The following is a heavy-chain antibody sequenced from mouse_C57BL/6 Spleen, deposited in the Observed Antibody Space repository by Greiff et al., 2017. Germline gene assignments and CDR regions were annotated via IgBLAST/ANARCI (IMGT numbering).Heavy chain of an antibody. CDR3: AREANSFFDY. CDR1: GFTFSDYY. J-gene: IGHJ2*01. CDR2: INYDGSST. Sequence: EVMLVESEGGLVQPGSSMKLSCTASGFTFSDYYMAWVRQVPEKGLEWVANINYDGSSTYYLDSLKSRFIISRDNAKNILYLQMSSLKSEDTATYYCAREANSFFDYWGQGTTRTVSS. V-gene: IGHV5-16*01. D-gene: IGHD4-1*01.